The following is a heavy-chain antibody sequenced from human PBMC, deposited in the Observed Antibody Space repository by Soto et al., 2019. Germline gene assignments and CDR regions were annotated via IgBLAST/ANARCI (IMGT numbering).Heavy chain of an antibody. J-gene: IGHJ6*02. Sequence: PGGSLRLSCTASGFTFGDYAMSWFRQAPGKGLEWVGFIRSKLYGGTAEYAASVKGRFTISRDDSKSFAYLQMNSLKTEDTAVYYCTRDHCSGGSCYSDYYYAMDVWGQGTTVTVSS. CDR2: IRSKLYGGTA. CDR1: GFTFGDYA. D-gene: IGHD2-15*01. V-gene: IGHV3-49*03. CDR3: TRDHCSGGSCYSDYYYAMDV.